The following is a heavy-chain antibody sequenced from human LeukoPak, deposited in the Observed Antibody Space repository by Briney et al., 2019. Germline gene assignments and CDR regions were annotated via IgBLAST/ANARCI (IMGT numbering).Heavy chain of an antibody. CDR2: INHSGST. Sequence: SETLSLTCTVSGGSISSYYWSWIRQPPGKGLEWIGEINHSGSTNYNPSLRSRVTISVDTSKNQFSLKVSSVTAADTAVYYCARVKDPGGYYYYYYMDIWGKGNTVTVSS. V-gene: IGHV4-34*01. CDR1: GGSISSYY. D-gene: IGHD3-16*01. J-gene: IGHJ6*03. CDR3: ARVKDPGGYYYYYYMDI.